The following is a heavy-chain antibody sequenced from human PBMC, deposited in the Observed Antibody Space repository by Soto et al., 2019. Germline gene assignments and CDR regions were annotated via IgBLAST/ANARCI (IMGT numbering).Heavy chain of an antibody. CDR2: IYYSGST. Sequence: SETLSLTCAAYGGSFCGHYWSWIRQPPGKGLEWIGYIYYSGSTNYNPSLKSRVTISVDTSKNQFSLKLSSVTAADTAVYYCARTRYFRRPLWFDPWGQGTLVTVSS. D-gene: IGHD3-9*01. CDR1: GGSFCGHY. CDR3: ARTRYFRRPLWFDP. J-gene: IGHJ5*02. V-gene: IGHV4-59*11.